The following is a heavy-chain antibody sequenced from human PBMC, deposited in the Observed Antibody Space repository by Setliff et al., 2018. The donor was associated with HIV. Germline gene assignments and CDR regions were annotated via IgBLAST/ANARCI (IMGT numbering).Heavy chain of an antibody. CDR2: LNPSGDST. CDR3: ARGGYHGFGSYGDY. J-gene: IGHJ4*02. Sequence: ASVKVSCRASGYTFTSYYVHWVRQAPGQGLEWMGILNPSGDSTAYAQKFQGRVTMTRDTSTSTVYMELSSLKSDDTAVYYCARGGYHGFGSYGDYWGQGTLVTVSS. CDR1: GYTFTSYY. D-gene: IGHD3-10*01. V-gene: IGHV1-46*01.